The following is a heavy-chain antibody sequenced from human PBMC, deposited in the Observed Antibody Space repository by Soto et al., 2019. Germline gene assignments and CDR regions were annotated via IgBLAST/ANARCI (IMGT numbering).Heavy chain of an antibody. CDR1: GYSFTSYW. Sequence: EVQLVQSGAEVKKPGESLKISCKGSGYSFTSYWIGWVRQMPGKGLEWMGIIYPGDSDTRYSPSFQGQVTISADKSIXTAYLQWSSLKASDTAMYYCARTAAAGKYYYGVDVWGQGTTVTVS. D-gene: IGHD6-13*01. CDR3: ARTAAAGKYYYGVDV. CDR2: IYPGDSDT. V-gene: IGHV5-51*01. J-gene: IGHJ6*02.